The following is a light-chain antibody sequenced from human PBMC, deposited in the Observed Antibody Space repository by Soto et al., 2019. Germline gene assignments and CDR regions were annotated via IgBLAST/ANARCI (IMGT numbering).Light chain of an antibody. J-gene: IGKJ1*01. CDR1: QSVNTK. CDR3: QQYYSPLWT. V-gene: IGKV3-15*01. Sequence: EIVMTQSPGTLSLSPGEVATLYCRASQSVNTKVAWYQQKAGQPPRLLIFGASTRPTGIPARFSGSGSGTEFTLTISGLQSEDVAVYYCQQYYSPLWTFGQGTKVQIK. CDR2: GAS.